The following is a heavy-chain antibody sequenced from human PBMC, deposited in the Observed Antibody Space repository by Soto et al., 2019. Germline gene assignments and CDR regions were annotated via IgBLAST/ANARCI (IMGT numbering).Heavy chain of an antibody. Sequence: PSETLSLTCAVYGGSFSGYYWSWIRQPPGKWLEWIGEINHSGSTNYNPSLKSRVTISVDTSKNQFSLKLSSVTAADTAVYYCARVSRITMVRGVLHWFDPWGQGXLVTVYS. V-gene: IGHV4-34*01. J-gene: IGHJ5*02. CDR2: INHSGST. CDR1: GGSFSGYY. D-gene: IGHD3-10*01. CDR3: ARVSRITMVRGVLHWFDP.